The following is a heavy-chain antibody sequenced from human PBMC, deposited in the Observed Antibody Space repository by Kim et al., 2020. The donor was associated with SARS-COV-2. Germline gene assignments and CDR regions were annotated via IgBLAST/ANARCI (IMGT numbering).Heavy chain of an antibody. D-gene: IGHD6-13*01. Sequence: KGRFTISRHNSKNTLYLQRNSLRAEDTAVYYCARAPARNLAAAAGWGFDYWGQGTLVTVSS. V-gene: IGHV3-53*04. J-gene: IGHJ4*02. CDR3: ARAPARNLAAAAGWGFDY.